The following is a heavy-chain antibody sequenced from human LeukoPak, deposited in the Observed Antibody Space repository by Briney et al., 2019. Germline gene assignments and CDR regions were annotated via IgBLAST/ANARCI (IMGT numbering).Heavy chain of an antibody. V-gene: IGHV1-46*01. D-gene: IGHD2-2*01. Sequence: ASVKVSCKASGYTFTSYYMHWVRQAPGQGLEWMGIINPSGGSTSYAQKFQGRVTMTRDTSTSTVYMELSSLRSEDTAVYYCARGASRRPYLLLEVGLLWFDPWGQGTLVTVSS. CDR3: ARGASRRPYLLLEVGLLWFDP. CDR2: INPSGGST. CDR1: GYTFTSYY. J-gene: IGHJ5*02.